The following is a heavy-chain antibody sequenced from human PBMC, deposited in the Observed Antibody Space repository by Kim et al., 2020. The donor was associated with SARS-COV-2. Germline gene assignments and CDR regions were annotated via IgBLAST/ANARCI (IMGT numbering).Heavy chain of an antibody. CDR3: ARGKALDP. J-gene: IGHJ5*02. Sequence: NGNTKDSQKFQGRVTITRDTSASTAYMELSSLRSEDTAVYYCARGKALDPWGQGTLVTVSS. CDR2: NGNT. D-gene: IGHD6-13*01. V-gene: IGHV1-3*01.